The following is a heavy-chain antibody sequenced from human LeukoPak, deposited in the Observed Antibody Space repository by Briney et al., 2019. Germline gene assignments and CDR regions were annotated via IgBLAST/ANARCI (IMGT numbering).Heavy chain of an antibody. CDR1: VYTFTSYD. J-gene: IGHJ4*02. CDR2: MNPNSGNT. CDR3: ARGTDTAMVHDY. D-gene: IGHD5-18*01. V-gene: IGHV1-8*01. Sequence: ASVNVSCKPSVYTFTSYDINWVRQATGQGLEWMGWMNPNSGNTGYAQKCHGRVTMTRNTSMSTAYMELSSLRSEDTAVYYCARGTDTAMVHDYWGQGTLVTVSS.